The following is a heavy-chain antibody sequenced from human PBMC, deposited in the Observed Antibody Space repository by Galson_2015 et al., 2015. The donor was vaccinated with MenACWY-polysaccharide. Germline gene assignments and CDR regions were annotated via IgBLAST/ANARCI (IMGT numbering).Heavy chain of an antibody. V-gene: IGHV5-51*03. CDR1: GSSFTSYW. CDR3: TAAINGESWWFS. Sequence: QSGAEVTKPGESLKISCKGSGSSFTSYWIGWVRQMPGKGLEWMAIIHLSDYRSIYSPSYSPSFRGQVTISADKSVNTAYLQWTGLEASDTAMYYCTAAINGESWWFSWGQGTLVTVSS. D-gene: IGHD2-15*01. J-gene: IGHJ5*02. CDR2: IHLSDYRS.